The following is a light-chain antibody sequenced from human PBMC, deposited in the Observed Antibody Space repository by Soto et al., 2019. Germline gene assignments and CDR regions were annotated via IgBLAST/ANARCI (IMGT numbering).Light chain of an antibody. V-gene: IGKV1-27*01. J-gene: IGKJ4*01. Sequence: DIQMTQSPSSLSASVGDRVTITCRASQGISKYLAWYQQKPGKVPKLLIYVASTLQSGVSSRFSGSGSGTDFTLTISSLQPEDVATYYCQKYDSAPLTLGGGTKVDIK. CDR3: QKYDSAPLT. CDR1: QGISKY. CDR2: VAS.